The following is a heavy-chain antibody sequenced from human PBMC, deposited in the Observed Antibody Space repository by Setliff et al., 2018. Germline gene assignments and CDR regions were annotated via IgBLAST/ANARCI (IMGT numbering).Heavy chain of an antibody. CDR3: ARGYCNSVGCFFAGWFDP. J-gene: IGHJ5*02. V-gene: IGHV4-39*01. Sequence: SETLSLTCTVSGGSISSGSYYWGWIRQPPRKGLEWIGSIHYSGSTYYNPSLKSRVTISVDTSKNQFSLKLSSVTAADTAVYYCARGYCNSVGCFFAGWFDPWGQGTLVTVSS. D-gene: IGHD2-2*01. CDR2: IHYSGST. CDR1: GGSISSGSYY.